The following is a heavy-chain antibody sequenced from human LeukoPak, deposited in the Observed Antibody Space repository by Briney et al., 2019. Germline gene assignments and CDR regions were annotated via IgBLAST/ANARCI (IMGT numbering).Heavy chain of an antibody. CDR3: ARNTGMATSFDY. J-gene: IGHJ4*02. CDR2: ISGSGGSR. D-gene: IGHD5-24*01. CDR1: GFTFNKYA. Sequence: GGSLRLSCAASGFTFNKYAIYWVRQAPGKGLEWVSAISGSGGSRYYVDSVKGRFTISRDNSKNTVYLQMNSLRAEDTAVYYCARNTGMATSFDYWGQGTLVTVSS. V-gene: IGHV3-23*01.